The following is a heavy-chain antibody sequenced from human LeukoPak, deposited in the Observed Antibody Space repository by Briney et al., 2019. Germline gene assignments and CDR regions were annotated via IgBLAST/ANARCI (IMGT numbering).Heavy chain of an antibody. D-gene: IGHD4-17*01. V-gene: IGHV4-61*02. J-gene: IGHJ6*01. CDR2: IYTSGST. CDR1: GGSTSSGSYY. Sequence: SQTLSLTCTVSGGSTSSGSYYWSWIRQPAGKGLEWIGRIYTSGSTNYNPSLKSRVTISVDTSKNQFSLKLSSVTAADTAVYYCARALTVTGGDVGGQGTTVIGTS. CDR3: ARALTVTGGDV.